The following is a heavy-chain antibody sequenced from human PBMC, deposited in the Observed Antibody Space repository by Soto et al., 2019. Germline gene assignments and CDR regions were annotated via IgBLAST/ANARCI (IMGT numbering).Heavy chain of an antibody. CDR2: IYYSGST. J-gene: IGHJ5*02. CDR1: GGSISSSTYY. D-gene: IGHD6-19*01. Sequence: SETLSLTCTVSGGSISSSTYYWGWIRQPPGKGLEWIGSIYYSGSTYYNPSLESRVTISVDTSKNQFSLKLSSVTAADTAVYYCARRESLYSTGWYGSSNWFDPWGQGTLVTVSS. CDR3: ARRESLYSTGWYGSSNWFDP. V-gene: IGHV4-39*01.